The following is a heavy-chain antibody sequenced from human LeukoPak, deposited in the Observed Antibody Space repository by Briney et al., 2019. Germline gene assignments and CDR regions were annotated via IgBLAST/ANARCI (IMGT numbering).Heavy chain of an antibody. D-gene: IGHD4-17*01. CDR3: ARDNNANGDLEYLDY. V-gene: IGHV3-48*04. Sequence: GGSLRLSCAASGFTFSSYGMSWVRQAPGKGLEWVAFISLSGKTTYYADSVKGRFTISRDNAKKSLHLQMNSLRAEDTAVYYCARDNNANGDLEYLDYWGQGTLVTVSS. J-gene: IGHJ4*02. CDR1: GFTFSSYG. CDR2: ISLSGKTT.